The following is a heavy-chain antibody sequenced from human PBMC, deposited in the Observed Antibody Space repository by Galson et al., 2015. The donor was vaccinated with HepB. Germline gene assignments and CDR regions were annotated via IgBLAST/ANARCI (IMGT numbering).Heavy chain of an antibody. Sequence: SLRLSRAASGFSFSSYGLNWFRQAPGKGLEWVAVISYAGSNKNYADSVKGRFTISRDNSKNTLYLQLTSLNAEDTALYYCAREGYYYDSNGPGYFDYWGQGTLVTVS. CDR2: ISYAGSNK. J-gene: IGHJ4*02. D-gene: IGHD3-22*01. CDR1: GFSFSSYG. V-gene: IGHV3-30-3*01. CDR3: AREGYYYDSNGPGYFDY.